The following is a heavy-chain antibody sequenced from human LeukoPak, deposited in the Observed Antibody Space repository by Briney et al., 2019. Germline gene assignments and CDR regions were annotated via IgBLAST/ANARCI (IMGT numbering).Heavy chain of an antibody. CDR3: AKGLDYTVTTYFDY. D-gene: IGHD4-17*01. CDR2: IRYDGSNK. Sequence: GGSLRLSCAASGFTVSNNYMSWVRQAPGKGLEWVAFIRYDGSNKYYADSVKGRFTISRDNSKNTLYLQMNSLRAEDTAVYYCAKGLDYTVTTYFDYWGQGTLVTVSS. J-gene: IGHJ4*02. CDR1: GFTVSNNY. V-gene: IGHV3-30*02.